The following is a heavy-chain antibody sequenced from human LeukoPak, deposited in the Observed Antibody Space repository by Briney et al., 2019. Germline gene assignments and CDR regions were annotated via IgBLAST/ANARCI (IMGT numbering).Heavy chain of an antibody. J-gene: IGHJ4*02. CDR2: FDPEDGAT. D-gene: IGHD5-12*01. CDR1: GYTLTELS. V-gene: IGHV1-24*01. Sequence: ASVKVSCKVSGYTLTELSMHWVRQAPGKGLEWMGGFDPEDGATIYAQKFQGRVTMTEDTSTDTAYMELSSLRSEDTAVYYCAAVVLYSGYYFDYWGQGTLVTVSS. CDR3: AAVVLYSGYYFDY.